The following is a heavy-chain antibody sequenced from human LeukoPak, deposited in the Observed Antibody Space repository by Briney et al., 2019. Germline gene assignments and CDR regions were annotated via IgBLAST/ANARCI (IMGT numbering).Heavy chain of an antibody. J-gene: IGHJ6*03. Sequence: SETLSLTCTVSGGSISSYYWSWIRQPPGKGLEWIGYIYYSGSTNYNPSLKSRVTISVDTSKNQFSLKLSSVTAADTAVYYCARAYSPTGSYGPAKHYYYYYMDVWGKGTTVTVSS. V-gene: IGHV4-59*01. CDR2: IYYSGST. D-gene: IGHD5-18*01. CDR3: ARAYSPTGSYGPAKHYYYYYMDV. CDR1: GGSISSYY.